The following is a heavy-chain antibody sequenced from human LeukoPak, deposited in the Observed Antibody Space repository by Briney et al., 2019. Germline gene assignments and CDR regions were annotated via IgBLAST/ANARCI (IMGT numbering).Heavy chain of an antibody. CDR1: GGSISSGSYY. J-gene: IGHJ4*02. D-gene: IGHD6-13*01. CDR3: VRELAGIAAADPYFDY. Sequence: PSETLSLTCTVSGGSISSGSYYWSWIRQPAGKGLEWIGRIYTSGSTNYNPSLKSRVTISVDTSKNQFSLKLSSVTAADTAVYYCVRELAGIAAADPYFDYWGQGALVTVSS. V-gene: IGHV4-61*02. CDR2: IYTSGST.